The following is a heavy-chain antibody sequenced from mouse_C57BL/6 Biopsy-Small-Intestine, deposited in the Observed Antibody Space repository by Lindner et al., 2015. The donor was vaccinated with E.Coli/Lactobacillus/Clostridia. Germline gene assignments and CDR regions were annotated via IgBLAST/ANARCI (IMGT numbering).Heavy chain of an antibody. J-gene: IGHJ2*01. CDR3: ARSHAEGDY. V-gene: IGHV1-42*01. CDR2: INPSTGGA. Sequence: VQLQESGPELVKPGASVEISCKASGYSFTGYYINWVKQSPEKSLEWIGEINPSTGGATYNQKFKAKATLAVDKSSSTAYMQLKSLTSEDSAVYYCARSHAEGDYWGRGTTLTVSS. CDR1: GYSFTGYY.